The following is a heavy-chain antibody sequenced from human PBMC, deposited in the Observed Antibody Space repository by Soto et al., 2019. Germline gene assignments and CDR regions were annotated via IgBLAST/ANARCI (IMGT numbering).Heavy chain of an antibody. J-gene: IGHJ4*02. Sequence: QVQLVQSGAEEKKPGASVKVSCKASGYTFTGYAMHWVRQAPGQRLEWMGWINAGTGNTKYSQKFQSRVTITRDTSASTAYMELSSLRSEDTAVYYCARAVAVAADFDYWGQGTLVTVSS. V-gene: IGHV1-3*05. CDR3: ARAVAVAADFDY. D-gene: IGHD6-19*01. CDR1: GYTFTGYA. CDR2: INAGTGNT.